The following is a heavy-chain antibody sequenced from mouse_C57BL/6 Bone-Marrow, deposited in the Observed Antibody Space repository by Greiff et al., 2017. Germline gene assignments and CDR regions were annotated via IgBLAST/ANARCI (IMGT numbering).Heavy chain of an antibody. V-gene: IGHV5-4*01. Sequence: EVNLVESGGGLVKPGGSLKLSCAASGFTFSSYAMSWVRQTPEKRLEWVATISDGGSYTSYPDNVKGRFTISRDNAKNNLYLQMSHLKSEDTAMYYCARDRRNGNLFDGWGKGTTLTVSS. CDR3: ARDRRNGNLFDG. D-gene: IGHD2-1*01. CDR1: GFTFSSYA. J-gene: IGHJ2*01. CDR2: ISDGGSYT.